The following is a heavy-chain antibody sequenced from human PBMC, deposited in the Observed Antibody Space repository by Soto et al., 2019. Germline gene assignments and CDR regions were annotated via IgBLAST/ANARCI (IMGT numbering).Heavy chain of an antibody. CDR1: GYTFTGYY. Sequence: GASVKVSCKASGYTFTGYYMHWVRQAPGQGLEWMGWINPNSGGTNYAQKFQGWVTMTRDTSISTAYMELSRLRSDDTAVYYCARGNTYYYYYGMDVWGQGTTVTVSS. V-gene: IGHV1-2*04. J-gene: IGHJ6*02. CDR2: INPNSGGT. CDR3: ARGNTYYYYYGMDV.